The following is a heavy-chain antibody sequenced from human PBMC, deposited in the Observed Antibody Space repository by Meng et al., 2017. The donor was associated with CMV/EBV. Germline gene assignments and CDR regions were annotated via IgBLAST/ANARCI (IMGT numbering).Heavy chain of an antibody. Sequence: ASVKVSCKASGYTFTSYYVHWVRQAPGQGLEWMGIINPDGGKTTYAQKIQGRVAMTRDTSTSTVYMDLSSLRPEDTAVYYCARTYTANDPFDFWGQGTMVTVSS. CDR2: INPDGGKT. V-gene: IGHV1-46*01. D-gene: IGHD5-18*01. CDR1: GYTFTSYY. CDR3: ARTYTANDPFDF. J-gene: IGHJ3*01.